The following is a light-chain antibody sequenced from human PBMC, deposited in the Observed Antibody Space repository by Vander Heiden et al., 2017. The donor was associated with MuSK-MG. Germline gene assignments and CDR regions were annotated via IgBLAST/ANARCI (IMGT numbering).Light chain of an antibody. CDR1: QGISRY. Sequence: IWMTQSPSSLSASTGDRVTITCRASQGISRYLAWYQHKPGKAPELLIYDASTLQSGVPSRFSASGSGTDFTLTISRLHSEDFATYYCQQYTTFPLTFGEGTKLEIK. CDR2: DAS. J-gene: IGKJ4*01. CDR3: QQYTTFPLT. V-gene: IGKV1D-8*02.